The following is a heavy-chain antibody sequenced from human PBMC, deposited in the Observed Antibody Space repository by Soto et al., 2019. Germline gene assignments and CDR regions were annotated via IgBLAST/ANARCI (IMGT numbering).Heavy chain of an antibody. V-gene: IGHV1-69*13. CDR3: ARVRDIVTLDYYYGMDV. Sequence: SVKVSCKASGGTFSSYAISWVRQAPGQGLEWMGGIIPIFGTANYAQKFQGRVTITADESTSTAYMELSSLRSEDMAVYYCARVRDIVTLDYYYGMDVWGQGTTVTVSS. D-gene: IGHD2-15*01. CDR2: IIPIFGTA. CDR1: GGTFSSYA. J-gene: IGHJ6*02.